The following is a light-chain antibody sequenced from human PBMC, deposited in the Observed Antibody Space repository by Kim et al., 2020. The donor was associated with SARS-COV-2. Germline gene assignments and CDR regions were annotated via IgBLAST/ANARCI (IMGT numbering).Light chain of an antibody. J-gene: IGKJ1*01. V-gene: IGKV3-20*01. CDR1: QSVSGTY. Sequence: EVVLTQSPGTLSLSPGERATLSCRASQSVSGTYLAWYQQKPGQAPRLLIYGASSRATGIPDRISGSGSGTDFTLTISRLEPEDFAVYYWQQYGSSSRWTFGQGTKVDIK. CDR3: QQYGSSSRWT. CDR2: GAS.